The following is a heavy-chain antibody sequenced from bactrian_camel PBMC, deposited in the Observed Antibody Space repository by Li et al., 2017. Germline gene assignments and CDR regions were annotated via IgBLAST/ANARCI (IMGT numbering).Heavy chain of an antibody. V-gene: IGHV3S25*01. J-gene: IGHJ4*01. CDR1: GFTFTNYW. CDR2: SSSGALSL. D-gene: IGHD6*01. Sequence: GLVQPGGSLRLSCAASGFTFTNYWMHWVRQGPGKGLEWVSSSSSGALSLVYADSVKGRFTISKDNAKNTLYLQMNSLKPEDTATYYCAAVPSYGGNRCDTVLSELNYLGQGTQVTV. CDR3: AAVPSYGGNRCDTVLSELNY.